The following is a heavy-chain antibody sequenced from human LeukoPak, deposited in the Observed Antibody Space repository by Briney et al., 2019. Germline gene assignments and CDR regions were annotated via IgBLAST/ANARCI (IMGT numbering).Heavy chain of an antibody. J-gene: IGHJ3*02. CDR3: TKLDYGDYVKGALDI. CDR2: ISNSGTST. Sequence: GGSLRLSCAASGFTFTTYAMTWVRQAPGKGLEWVSGISNSGTSTYYSDSVKGRFTISRDNSRNTLDLQMSSLRAEDTAMYYCTKLDYGDYVKGALDIWGQGTMVTGSS. V-gene: IGHV3-23*01. D-gene: IGHD4-17*01. CDR1: GFTFTTYA.